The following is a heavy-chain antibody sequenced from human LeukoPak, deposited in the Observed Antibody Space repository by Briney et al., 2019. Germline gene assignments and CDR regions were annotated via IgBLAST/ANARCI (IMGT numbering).Heavy chain of an antibody. D-gene: IGHD4-17*01. CDR1: GGSISSSSYY. CDR3: ARAGYGDSDFDY. V-gene: IGHV4-39*07. Sequence: PSETLSLTCTVSGGSISSSSYYWAWIRQPPGKGLEWIGSIHYSGSTYYNPSLQSRVTISIDTSKNQFSLKLSSVTAADTAVYYCARAGYGDSDFDYWGQGTLVTVSS. CDR2: IHYSGST. J-gene: IGHJ4*02.